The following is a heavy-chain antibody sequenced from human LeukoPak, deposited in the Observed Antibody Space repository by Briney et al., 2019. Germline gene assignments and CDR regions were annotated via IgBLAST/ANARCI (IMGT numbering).Heavy chain of an antibody. J-gene: IGHJ5*02. CDR1: GGSFSGYY. D-gene: IGHD2-2*01. V-gene: IGHV4-34*01. CDR2: INHTGST. CDR3: ARSKAHLSTSWYGNWFDP. Sequence: SETLSLTCAVYGGSFSGYYWSWIRQPPGKGLEWIGEINHTGSTYYNLSLKSRFTISVDTSKNQFSLRLRSVTAADTAVYYCARSKAHLSTSWYGNWFDPWGQGTLVTVSS.